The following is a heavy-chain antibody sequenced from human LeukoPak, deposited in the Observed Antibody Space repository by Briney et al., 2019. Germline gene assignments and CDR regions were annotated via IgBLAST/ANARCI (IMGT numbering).Heavy chain of an antibody. CDR1: GFTFSDYY. D-gene: IGHD7-27*01. CDR3: ARDYVWGSSESDY. CDR2: ISSSGSFI. J-gene: IGHJ4*02. V-gene: IGHV3-11*04. Sequence: GGSLRLSCAASGFTFSDYYMSWIRQAPGKGLEWVSYISSSGSFIYYADSVKGRFTISRDNAKNSLYLQMNSLRVEGTAIYYCARDYVWGSSESDYWGQGTLVTVSS.